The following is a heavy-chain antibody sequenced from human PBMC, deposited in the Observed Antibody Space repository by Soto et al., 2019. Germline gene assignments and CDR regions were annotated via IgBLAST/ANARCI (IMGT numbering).Heavy chain of an antibody. CDR1: GGSVSSGSYY. D-gene: IGHD3-3*01. J-gene: IGHJ4*02. V-gene: IGHV4-61*01. CDR2: IYYSGST. Sequence: SETLSLTCTVSGGSVSSGSYYWSWIRQPPGKGLEWIGDIYYSGSTNYNPSLKSRVTISVDTSKNQFSLKLSSVTAADTAVYYCARVGVATDDYWGQGTLVTVSS. CDR3: ARVGVATDDY.